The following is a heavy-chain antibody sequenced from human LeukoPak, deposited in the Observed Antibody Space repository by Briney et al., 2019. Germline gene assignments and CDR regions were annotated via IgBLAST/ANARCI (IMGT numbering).Heavy chain of an antibody. J-gene: IGHJ6*02. V-gene: IGHV1-3*01. Sequence: ASVKVSCKASGYTFTSYAMHWVRQAPGQRLEWMGWINAGNGNTKYSQKFQGRVTMTRDTSTSTVYMELSSLRSEDTAVYYCARDQVPVDENGMDVWGQGTTVTVSS. CDR3: ARDQVPVDENGMDV. D-gene: IGHD5-12*01. CDR2: INAGNGNT. CDR1: GYTFTSYA.